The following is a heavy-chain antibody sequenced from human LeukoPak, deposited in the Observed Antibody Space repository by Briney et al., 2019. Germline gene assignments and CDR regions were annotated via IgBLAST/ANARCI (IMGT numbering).Heavy chain of an antibody. CDR3: AKNAGSSSRHSGGY. CDR2: ISGSGGST. J-gene: IGHJ4*02. Sequence: QPGGSLRLSCAASGFTFSTYAMSWVRQAPGKGLEWVSAISGSGGSTYYADSVKGRFTISRDNSKNTLCLQMNSLRAEDTAVYYCAKNAGSSSRHSGGYWGQGTLVTVSS. CDR1: GFTFSTYA. V-gene: IGHV3-23*01. D-gene: IGHD6-13*01.